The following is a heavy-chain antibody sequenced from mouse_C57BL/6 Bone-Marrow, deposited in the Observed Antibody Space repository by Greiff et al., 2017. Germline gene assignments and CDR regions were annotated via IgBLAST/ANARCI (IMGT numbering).Heavy chain of an antibody. CDR1: GYTFTSYW. V-gene: IGHV1-55*01. Sequence: QVQLQQPGAELVKPGASVKMSCKASGYTFTSYWITWVKQRPGQGLEWIGDLYTGSGSTNYTEKFKSKATLTVDTSSSTAYMQLSSLTSEDSAVYYCARDGYYVPWYFDVWGTGTTVTVSS. CDR3: ARDGYYVPWYFDV. D-gene: IGHD2-3*01. CDR2: LYTGSGST. J-gene: IGHJ1*03.